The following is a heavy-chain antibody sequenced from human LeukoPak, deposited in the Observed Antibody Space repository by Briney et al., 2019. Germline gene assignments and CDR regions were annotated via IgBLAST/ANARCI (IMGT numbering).Heavy chain of an antibody. D-gene: IGHD5-18*01. Sequence: GASVKVSCKASGGTFSSYAISWVRQAPGQGLEWMGGIIPIFDTANYAQKFQGRVTITADESTSTAYMELSSLRSEDTAVYYCARDTAMVKLAYWGQGTLVTVSS. J-gene: IGHJ4*02. CDR2: IIPIFDTA. CDR3: ARDTAMVKLAY. CDR1: GGTFSSYA. V-gene: IGHV1-69*13.